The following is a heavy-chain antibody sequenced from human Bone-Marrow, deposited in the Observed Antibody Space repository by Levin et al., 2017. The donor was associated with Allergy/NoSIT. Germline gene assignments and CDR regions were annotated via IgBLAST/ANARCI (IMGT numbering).Heavy chain of an antibody. CDR2: INPDSGGT. J-gene: IGHJ5*02. CDR3: AKNFDSWSGPPFDP. CDR1: GFTLSDHY. V-gene: IGHV1-2*07. Sequence: GASVKVSCKASGFTLSDHYIHWVRQAPGQGFEWMGWINPDSGGTLYAHNFQGRLTMTADTSTATIYMELTSLKTDDTATYYCAKNFDSWSGPPFDPWGQGTLVTVSS. D-gene: IGHD3-3*01.